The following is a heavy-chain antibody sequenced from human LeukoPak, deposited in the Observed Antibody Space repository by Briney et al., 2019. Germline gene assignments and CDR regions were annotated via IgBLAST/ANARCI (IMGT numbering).Heavy chain of an antibody. CDR1: EFTLRSYA. J-gene: IGHJ4*02. CDR2: IKQDGSEK. CDR3: ARAKGAMPY. D-gene: IGHD3-16*01. V-gene: IGHV3-7*01. Sequence: GGSLRLSCAASEFTLRSYAMSWVRQAPGKGLEWVANIKQDGSEKYYVDSVKGRFTISRDNAKNSLYLQMNSLRAEDTAVYYCARAKGAMPYWGQGTLVTVSS.